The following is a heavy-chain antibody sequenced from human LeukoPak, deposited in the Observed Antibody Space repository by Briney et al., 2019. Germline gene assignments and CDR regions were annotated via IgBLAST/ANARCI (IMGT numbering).Heavy chain of an antibody. D-gene: IGHD4-17*01. V-gene: IGHV3-23*01. CDR2: ISGSGDTT. CDR3: AKHPPSGDYVVY. CDR1: GFTFSSYA. J-gene: IGHJ4*02. Sequence: GGSLRLSCAASGFTFSSYAMSWVRQAPGKGLEWVSAISGSGDTTYYADSVKGRFTISRDNSKNTLYLQMSSLRAEDTAVYYCAKHPPSGDYVVYWGQGTLVTVSS.